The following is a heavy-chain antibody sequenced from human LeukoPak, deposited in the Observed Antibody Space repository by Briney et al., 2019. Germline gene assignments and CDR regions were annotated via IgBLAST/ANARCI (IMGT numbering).Heavy chain of an antibody. CDR2: IYYSGST. CDR3: ARVVKIVGATSYYFDY. V-gene: IGHV4-59*01. J-gene: IGHJ4*02. D-gene: IGHD1-26*01. Sequence: SETLSLTCTASGGSISSYYWSWIRQPPGKGLEWIGYIYYSGSTNYNPSLKSRVTISVDTSKNQFSLKLSSVTAADTAVYYCARVVKIVGATSYYFDYWGQGTLVTVSS. CDR1: GGSISSYY.